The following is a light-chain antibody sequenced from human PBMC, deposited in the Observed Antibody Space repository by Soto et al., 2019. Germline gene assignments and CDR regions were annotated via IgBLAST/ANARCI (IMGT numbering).Light chain of an antibody. Sequence: QSAPTQPASVSGSPGQSITISCSGTSSDVGAYNYVSWYQQHPGKAPKLMIYDVSNRPSGVSNRFSGSKSGNTASLTISGLQAEDEADYYCSSYTTSGTLYVFGTGTKVTVL. V-gene: IGLV2-14*01. J-gene: IGLJ1*01. CDR3: SSYTTSGTLYV. CDR2: DVS. CDR1: SSDVGAYNY.